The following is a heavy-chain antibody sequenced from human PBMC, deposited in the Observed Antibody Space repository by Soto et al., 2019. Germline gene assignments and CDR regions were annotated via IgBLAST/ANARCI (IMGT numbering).Heavy chain of an antibody. V-gene: IGHV3-30*18. Sequence: QVQLVESGGGVVQPGRSLRLSCAASGFTLSSYGMHWVRQAPGKGLEWVAIISFDGSNKYYADSVKGRFTISRDNAKNTLYLQMNSLRAEDTAVYYCAKGVQPWLGVADYWAREPWSPSPQ. CDR1: GFTLSSYG. J-gene: IGHJ4*02. CDR2: ISFDGSNK. CDR3: AKGVQPWLGVADY. D-gene: IGHD5-12*01.